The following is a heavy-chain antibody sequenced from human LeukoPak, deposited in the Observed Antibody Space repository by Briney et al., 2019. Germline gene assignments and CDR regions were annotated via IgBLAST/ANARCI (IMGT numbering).Heavy chain of an antibody. CDR3: ARDGYVDAFDI. CDR2: IYSGGST. V-gene: IGHV3-66*01. D-gene: IGHD5-12*01. CDR1: GFTVSSNY. J-gene: IGHJ3*02. Sequence: PGGSLRLSCAASGFTVSSNYMGWVRQAPGKGLEWVSGIYSGGSTYYADSVKGRFTISRDNSKNTLYLQMNSLRAEDTAVYYCARDGYVDAFDIWGQGTMVTVSS.